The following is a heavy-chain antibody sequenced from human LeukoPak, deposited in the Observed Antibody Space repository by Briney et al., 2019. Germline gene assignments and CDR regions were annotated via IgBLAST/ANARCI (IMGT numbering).Heavy chain of an antibody. CDR2: MNSDGSST. CDR3: ARDRYGSGSRTYYYYGMDV. J-gene: IGHJ6*02. D-gene: IGHD3-10*01. CDR1: GFTFSSYW. Sequence: GGSLRLSCAASGFTFSSYWMHWVRQAPGKGLVWVSRMNSDGSSTNYADSVKGRFTISRDNAKNSLYLQMNSLRAEDTAVYYCARDRYGSGSRTYYYYGMDVWGQGTTVTVSS. V-gene: IGHV3-74*01.